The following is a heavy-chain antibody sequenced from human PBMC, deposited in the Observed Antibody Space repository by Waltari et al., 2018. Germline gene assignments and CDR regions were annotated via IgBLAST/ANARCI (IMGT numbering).Heavy chain of an antibody. J-gene: IGHJ6*03. CDR2: LSPHNGNS. CDR1: GSRFTDFD. V-gene: IGHV1-8*03. Sequence: QVQLVQSGAEVKKPGASVKVSCRASGSRFTDFDINWVRQAPGQGLEWMGWLSPHNGNSGYAPQFHGRVAISGDTAITTAYMELSSLTSDDTAVYYCARTTAARRTHYYYMDVWGEGTTVTISS. CDR3: ARTTAARRTHYYYMDV. D-gene: IGHD6-6*01.